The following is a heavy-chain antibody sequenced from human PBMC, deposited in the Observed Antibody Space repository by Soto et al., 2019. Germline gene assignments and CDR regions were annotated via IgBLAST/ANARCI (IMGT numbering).Heavy chain of an antibody. CDR3: ASGLTSGDY. CDR1: GYTVTRFY. Sequence: QVQLVQSGAEVKNPRASVKVSCKASGYTVTRFYIHWVRQAPGQGLERMSIINPNGGSTNYAQNLQVRVTLTRDTSTNTVYMELSSLRSEDTADYYCASGLTSGDYWGQGTLVSVSS. CDR2: INPNGGST. V-gene: IGHV1-46*01. J-gene: IGHJ4*02.